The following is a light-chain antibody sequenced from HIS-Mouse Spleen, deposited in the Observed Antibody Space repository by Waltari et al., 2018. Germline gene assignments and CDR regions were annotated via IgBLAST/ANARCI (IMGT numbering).Light chain of an antibody. CDR3: AAWDDSLNGYVV. J-gene: IGLJ2*01. CDR2: SNN. CDR1: SSNIGRNT. V-gene: IGLV1-44*01. Sequence: QSVLTQPPSASGTPGQRVTISCSGRSSNIGRNTVTWYQQRPGTAPKLLIYSNNQRPSGVPDRFSGSKSGTSASLAISGLQSEDEADYYCAAWDDSLNGYVVFGGGTKLTVL.